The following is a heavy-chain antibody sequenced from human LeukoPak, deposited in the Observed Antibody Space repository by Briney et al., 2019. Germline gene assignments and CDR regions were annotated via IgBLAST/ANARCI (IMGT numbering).Heavy chain of an antibody. Sequence: GGSLRLSCAASGFTFSSYGMHWVRQAPGKGLEWVAVISYDGSNKYYADSVKGRFTISRDNCKNTLYLQMNSLRAEDTAVYYCAKEPPLYSSSWYLGVFDYWGQGTLVTVSS. CDR2: ISYDGSNK. J-gene: IGHJ4*02. CDR1: GFTFSSYG. CDR3: AKEPPLYSSSWYLGVFDY. V-gene: IGHV3-30*18. D-gene: IGHD6-13*01.